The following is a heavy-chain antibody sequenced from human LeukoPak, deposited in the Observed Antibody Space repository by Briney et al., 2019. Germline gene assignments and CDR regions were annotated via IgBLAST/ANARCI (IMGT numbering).Heavy chain of an antibody. Sequence: GASVKVSCKASGYTFTSYDINWVRQATGQGLEWMGWMNPNSANTGYAQKFQGGLTIIRNTSISTAYMELSSLRSEDTAVYYCARTYCSGGSCYGFDSWGQGTLVTVSS. CDR3: ARTYCSGGSCYGFDS. CDR1: GYTFTSYD. J-gene: IGHJ4*02. CDR2: MNPNSANT. D-gene: IGHD2-15*01. V-gene: IGHV1-8*03.